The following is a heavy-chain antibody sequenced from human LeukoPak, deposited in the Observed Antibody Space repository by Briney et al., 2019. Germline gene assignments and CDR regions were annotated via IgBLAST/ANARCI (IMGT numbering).Heavy chain of an antibody. CDR3: ARAHPYMVRGGWFDP. CDR1: GGTFGRHS. J-gene: IGHJ5*02. D-gene: IGHD3-10*01. Sequence: AASVKVSCKASGGTFGRHSITWVRQAPGQGLEWMGKIIPMFGTLNYAENFQGRVSITADDSTSTAYMELSSLRSEDTAVYYCARAHPYMVRGGWFDPWGQGTLVTVSS. V-gene: IGHV1-69*15. CDR2: IIPMFGTL.